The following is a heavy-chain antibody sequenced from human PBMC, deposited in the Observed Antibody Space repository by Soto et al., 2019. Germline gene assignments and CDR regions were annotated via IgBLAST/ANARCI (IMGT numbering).Heavy chain of an antibody. CDR3: ARMESFGSLNWFDP. CDR1: GYTFTNND. D-gene: IGHD5-18*01. Sequence: GASVKVSCKASGYTFTNNDVSWVRQATGQGLEWMGWMNPGSGDTGYAQKFQDRVTMTREISIATAYMELNSLTSEDTAIYYCARMESFGSLNWFDPWGQGTLVTVSS. CDR2: MNPGSGDT. V-gene: IGHV1-8*02. J-gene: IGHJ5*02.